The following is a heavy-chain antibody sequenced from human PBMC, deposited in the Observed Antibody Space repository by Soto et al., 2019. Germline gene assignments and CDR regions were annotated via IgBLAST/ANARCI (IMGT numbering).Heavy chain of an antibody. J-gene: IGHJ4*02. CDR2: VRVYNGDT. D-gene: IGHD1-26*01. CDR1: GFTFRGYL. V-gene: IGHV1-18*04. CDR3: TRAGLKEHGYVEY. Sequence: ASVKVSCKASGFTFRGYLITWVRQAPGQRPEWMGWVRVYNGDTNYAEKFRDRVTMTADTSTSTAYMELRSLRSDDTATYYCTRAGLKEHGYVEYWGQGTWVTVSS.